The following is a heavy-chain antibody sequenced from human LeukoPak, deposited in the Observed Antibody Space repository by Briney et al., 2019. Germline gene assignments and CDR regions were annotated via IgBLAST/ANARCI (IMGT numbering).Heavy chain of an antibody. D-gene: IGHD3-22*01. CDR1: GYTFTNYG. CDR2: ISAYNGNT. J-gene: IGHJ4*02. CDR3: ARDQYDSSGTLFDY. Sequence: VXVSCKASGYTFTNYGISWVRQAPGQGLEWMGWISAYNGNTNYAQKLQGRVTMTTDTSTSTGYMELRSLRSDDTAVYYCARDQYDSSGTLFDYWGQGTLVTVSS. V-gene: IGHV1-18*01.